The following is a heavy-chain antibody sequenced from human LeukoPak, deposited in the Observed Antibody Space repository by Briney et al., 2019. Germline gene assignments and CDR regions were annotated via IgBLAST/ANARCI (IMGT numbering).Heavy chain of an antibody. J-gene: IGHJ4*02. D-gene: IGHD2-8*01. CDR3: ARDALYCTNGVCYRDY. Sequence: GGSLRLSCAASGFTFSSYAMSWVRQAPGKGLEWVANIKHDGSEKYYVDSVKGRFTISRDNAKNSLYLQMNSLRAEDTAVYYCARDALYCTNGVCYRDYWGQGTLVTVSS. V-gene: IGHV3-7*01. CDR1: GFTFSSYA. CDR2: IKHDGSEK.